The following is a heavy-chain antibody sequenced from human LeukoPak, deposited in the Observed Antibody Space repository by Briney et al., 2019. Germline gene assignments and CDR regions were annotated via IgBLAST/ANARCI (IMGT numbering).Heavy chain of an antibody. CDR1: GGSISSYY. CDR2: IYYSGST. CDR3: AGEGGSTDY. Sequence: SETLSLTCTVSGGSISSYYWSWIRQPPGKGLEWIGYIYYSGSTNYNPSLKSRVTISVDTSKNQFSPKLSSVTAADTAVYYCAGEGGSTDYWGQGTLVTVSS. J-gene: IGHJ4*02. V-gene: IGHV4-59*08. D-gene: IGHD3-10*01.